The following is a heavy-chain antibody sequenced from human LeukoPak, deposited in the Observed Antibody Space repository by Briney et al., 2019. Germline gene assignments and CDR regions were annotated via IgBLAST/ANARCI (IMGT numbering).Heavy chain of an antibody. CDR3: TRGSSGRRDN. D-gene: IGHD6-19*01. CDR1: GYTFTSCD. Sequence: ASVKVSCKASGYTFTSCDINWVRQATGQGLEWMGWMNPNSGNTGYGQSFQGRITMTRDISIGTAYMELSNLTSEDTAIYYCTRGSSGRRDNWGQGTLLTVSA. V-gene: IGHV1-8*01. J-gene: IGHJ4*02. CDR2: MNPNSGNT.